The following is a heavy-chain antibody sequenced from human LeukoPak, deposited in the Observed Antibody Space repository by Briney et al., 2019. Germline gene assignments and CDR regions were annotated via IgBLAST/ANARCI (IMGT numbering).Heavy chain of an antibody. CDR3: ARERTTETTWGYFDY. J-gene: IGHJ4*02. D-gene: IGHD4-17*01. CDR1: GGSFNDYA. Sequence: GASVKVSCKASGGSFNDYAFSWVRQAPGQGLEWMGGIIPLFGTPIYAQQFQGRFTITTDESTSTAYMELSSLTSEDTAVYYCARERTTETTWGYFDYWGQGTLVTVSS. V-gene: IGHV1-69*05. CDR2: IIPLFGTP.